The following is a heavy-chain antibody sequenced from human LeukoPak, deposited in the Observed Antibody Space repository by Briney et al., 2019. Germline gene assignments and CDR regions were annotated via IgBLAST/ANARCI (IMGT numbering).Heavy chain of an antibody. J-gene: IGHJ6*03. CDR1: GYTFTGYY. CDR3: ARGEGIAAAGAYYYYMDV. Sequence: ASVKVSCKASGYTFTGYYMHWVRQAPGQGLEWMGWMNPNSGNTGYAQKFQGRVTITRNTSISTAYMELSSLRSEDTAVYYCARGEGIAAAGAYYYYMDVWGKGTTVTVSS. D-gene: IGHD6-13*01. V-gene: IGHV1-8*03. CDR2: MNPNSGNT.